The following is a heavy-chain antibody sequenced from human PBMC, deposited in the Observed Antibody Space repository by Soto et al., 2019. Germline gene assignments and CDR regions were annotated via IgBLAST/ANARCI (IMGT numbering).Heavy chain of an antibody. CDR1: GGSISSYY. V-gene: IGHV4-59*08. J-gene: IGHJ2*01. Sequence: QVQLQESGPGLVKPSETLSLTCTVSGGSISSYYWSWIRQPPGKGLEWIGYFYYSGSTNYNPSLKCRVMISVVTTMNEYSLKLSSVTAADTAVYYCARFNWYFDLWGRGTLVTVSS. CDR3: ARFNWYFDL. CDR2: FYYSGST.